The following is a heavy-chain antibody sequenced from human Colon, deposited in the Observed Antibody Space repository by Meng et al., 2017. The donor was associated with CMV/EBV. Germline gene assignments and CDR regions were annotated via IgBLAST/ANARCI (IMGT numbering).Heavy chain of an antibody. CDR1: GYD. J-gene: IGHJ4*01. CDR3: ARGGRSSGYCSGGTCYAGFDS. V-gene: IGHV1-2*04. Sequence: GYDIHWVRQAPGQGLEWMGWINPNTGGTNYASKFQGWVTMTRDTSNNTAYMEVASLKSDDTAVYYCARGGRSSGYCSGGTCYAGFDSWGQGTLVTVSS. D-gene: IGHD2-15*01. CDR2: INPNTGGT.